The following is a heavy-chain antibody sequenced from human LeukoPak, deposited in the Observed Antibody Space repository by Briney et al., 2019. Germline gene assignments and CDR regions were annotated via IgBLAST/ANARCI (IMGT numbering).Heavy chain of an antibody. J-gene: IGHJ4*02. CDR2: IYYSGST. D-gene: IGHD4-11*01. Sequence: PSQTLSLTCTVSGGSISSGDYYWSWIRQPPGKGLEWIGYIYYSGSTYYNPSLKSRVTISVDTSKNQFSLKLSSVTAADTAVYYCARQWTRTTVTTNWGQGTLVTVSS. V-gene: IGHV4-30-4*08. CDR1: GGSISSGDYY. CDR3: ARQWTRTTVTTN.